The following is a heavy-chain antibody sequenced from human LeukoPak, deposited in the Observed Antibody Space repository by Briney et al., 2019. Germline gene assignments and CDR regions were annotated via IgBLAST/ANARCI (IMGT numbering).Heavy chain of an antibody. CDR1: GYTFTSYG. D-gene: IGHD3-10*01. V-gene: IGHV1-18*01. J-gene: IGHJ3*02. CDR3: ARDGPGQRLLWFGESPAYSRDSGAFDI. Sequence: ASVKVSCKASGYTFTSYGISWVRQAPGQGLEWMGWISAYNGNTNYAQKLQGRVTMTTDTSTSTAYMELRSLRSDDTAVYYCARDGPGQRLLWFGESPAYSRDSGAFDIWGQGTMVTVSS. CDR2: ISAYNGNT.